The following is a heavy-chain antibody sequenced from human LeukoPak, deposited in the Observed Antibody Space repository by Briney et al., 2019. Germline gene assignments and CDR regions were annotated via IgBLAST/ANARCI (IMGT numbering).Heavy chain of an antibody. CDR1: GYTFTSYD. CDR3: ARVESPYYYYMDV. V-gene: IGHV1-69*05. J-gene: IGHJ6*03. Sequence: SVKVSCKASGYTFTSYDINWVRQATGQGLEWMGGIIPIFGTANYAQKFQGRVTITTDESTSTAYMELSSLRSEDTAVYYCARVESPYYYYMDVWGKGTTVTVSS. D-gene: IGHD3-3*01. CDR2: IIPIFGTA.